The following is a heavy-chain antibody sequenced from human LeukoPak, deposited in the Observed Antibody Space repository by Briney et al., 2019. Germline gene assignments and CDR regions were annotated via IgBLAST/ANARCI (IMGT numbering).Heavy chain of an antibody. V-gene: IGHV1-18*04. J-gene: IGHJ4*02. CDR1: GYTFTSFG. Sequence: GASVRVSCNPSGYTFTSFGISWVRQAPGQRLEWMGWIGAYNGDTNYAQKFQGRVTMTTDTSTSTAYMDLRSLRSDDTAVYYCTRDHCRGDNCPSFDYWGQGTLVTVSS. CDR2: IGAYNGDT. D-gene: IGHD2-15*01. CDR3: TRDHCRGDNCPSFDY.